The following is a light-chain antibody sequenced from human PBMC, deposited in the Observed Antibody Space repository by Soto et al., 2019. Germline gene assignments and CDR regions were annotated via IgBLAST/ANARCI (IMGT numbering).Light chain of an antibody. Sequence: DIQMTQSPSTRSASVGDSVTITCRASQSITIWLAWYQQKPGKAPKLLIYDASSLEGGVPSRFSGSGSGTEFTLTISGLQPDDFATYYCQQYNSFSWTFGQGTKVDI. J-gene: IGKJ1*01. CDR2: DAS. CDR1: QSITIW. CDR3: QQYNSFSWT. V-gene: IGKV1-5*01.